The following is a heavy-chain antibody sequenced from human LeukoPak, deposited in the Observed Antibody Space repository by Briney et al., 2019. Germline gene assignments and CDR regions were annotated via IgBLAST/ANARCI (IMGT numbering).Heavy chain of an antibody. CDR3: TRIGH. D-gene: IGHD3-16*01. Sequence: PGRSLRLSCTTSGFTFRDYVVSSVRQAPGKGLEWIGFIKIKSYGETTEYAASVKGRFTISRDDSTSIAYLQMNSLKTEDTAVYYCTRIGHWGQGTLVTVSS. CDR2: IKIKSYGETT. V-gene: IGHV3-49*04. J-gene: IGHJ4*02. CDR1: GFTFRDYV.